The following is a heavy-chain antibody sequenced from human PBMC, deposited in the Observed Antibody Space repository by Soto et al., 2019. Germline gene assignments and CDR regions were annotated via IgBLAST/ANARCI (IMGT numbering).Heavy chain of an antibody. J-gene: IGHJ6*02. D-gene: IGHD2-2*01. V-gene: IGHV1-18*04. Sequence: ASVKVSCKASGYTFTSYGISWVRQAPGQGLEWMGWISAYNGNTNYAQKLQGRVTMTTDTSTSTAYMELRSLRSDDTAVYYCARDTRVGIVVVPAAPYYYYGMDVWGQGTTVTV. CDR2: ISAYNGNT. CDR3: ARDTRVGIVVVPAAPYYYYGMDV. CDR1: GYTFTSYG.